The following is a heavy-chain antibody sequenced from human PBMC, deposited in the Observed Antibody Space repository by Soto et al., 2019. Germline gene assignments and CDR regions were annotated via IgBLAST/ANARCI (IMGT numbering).Heavy chain of an antibody. D-gene: IGHD3-10*01. CDR3: ARAPRGNYGYPSYFDY. CDR2: ISYSGIT. CDR1: GGSIITGEYY. J-gene: IGHJ4*01. V-gene: IGHV4-30-4*02. Sequence: SETLSLTCTVSGGSIITGEYYWSWIRQAPGKGLEWVGLISYSGITDYNPSLKSRVAISVDTSKNQFSLKLSSVTAADTAVYYCARAPRGNYGYPSYFDYWGHGTLVTVSS.